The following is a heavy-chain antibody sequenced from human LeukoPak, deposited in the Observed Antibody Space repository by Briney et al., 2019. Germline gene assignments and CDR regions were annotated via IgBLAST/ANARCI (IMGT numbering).Heavy chain of an antibody. Sequence: GGSQRLSCAASGFTFSSYAMSWVRQAPGKGLEWVSVISGSGGSTYYADSVEGRFTISRDNSKNALYLQMNSLRAEDTAVYYCAKRGYDSSGYYGYFDYWGQGIQVTVSS. CDR3: AKRGYDSSGYYGYFDY. J-gene: IGHJ4*02. D-gene: IGHD3-22*01. CDR1: GFTFSSYA. CDR2: ISGSGGST. V-gene: IGHV3-23*01.